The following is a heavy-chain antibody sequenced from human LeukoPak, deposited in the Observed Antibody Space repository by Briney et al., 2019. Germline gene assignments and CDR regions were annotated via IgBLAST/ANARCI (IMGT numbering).Heavy chain of an antibody. CDR3: ARLSGYDEYPDY. D-gene: IGHD6-13*01. CDR1: GYIFSSYG. V-gene: IGHV1-18*01. J-gene: IGHJ4*02. Sequence: GPVKVSCKASGYIFSSYGISWVRQAPGQGLEWMGWISVYNGNTNYAQKLQGRVTMTTDTSTSTAYMELRSLRSDDTAVYYCARLSGYDEYPDYWGQGTLVTVSS. CDR2: ISVYNGNT.